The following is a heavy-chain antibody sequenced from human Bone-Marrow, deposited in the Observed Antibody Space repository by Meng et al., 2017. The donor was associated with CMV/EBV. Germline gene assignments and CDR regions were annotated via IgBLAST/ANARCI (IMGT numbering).Heavy chain of an antibody. Sequence: GESLKISCAASEFTFSNYEMHWVRQAPGKGLEWVSYISSSGNTKYYADSVRGRFTISRDNAKNTLYLQMNSLRAEDTAVYYCARDRSSLNYYDSSGYYPYYYGMDVWGQGTTVTVSS. V-gene: IGHV3-48*03. CDR1: EFTFSNYE. CDR2: ISSSGNTK. CDR3: ARDRSSLNYYDSSGYYPYYYGMDV. J-gene: IGHJ6*02. D-gene: IGHD3-22*01.